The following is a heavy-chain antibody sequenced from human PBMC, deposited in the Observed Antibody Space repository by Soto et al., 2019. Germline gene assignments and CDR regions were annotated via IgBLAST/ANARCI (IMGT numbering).Heavy chain of an antibody. CDR3: ATALADRGYAGMDV. V-gene: IGHV1-18*01. Sequence: ASVKVSCKASGYTFTIYGINWVRQAPGQGLEWMGWISPDNGNTNYAQKLQGRVTMTTDTSTSTAYMELRSLRSDDTAVYYCATALADRGYAGMDVWGQGTTVTVSS. CDR1: GYTFTIYG. D-gene: IGHD5-12*01. CDR2: ISPDNGNT. J-gene: IGHJ6*02.